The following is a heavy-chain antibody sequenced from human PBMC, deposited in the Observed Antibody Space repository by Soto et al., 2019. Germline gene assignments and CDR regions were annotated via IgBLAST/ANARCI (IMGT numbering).Heavy chain of an antibody. J-gene: IGHJ5*02. CDR1: GYTFTSYG. CDR2: INAANGDT. D-gene: IGHD6-13*01. V-gene: IGHV1-3*01. Sequence: ASVKVSCKAPGYTFTSYGIHWVRQAPGQRLEWMGWINAANGDTKYSPKFQGRVTITRDTSASTAYMELSSLRSEDTAVYYCVRRHVSATGIDWFDPWGQGTLVTVSS. CDR3: VRRHVSATGIDWFDP.